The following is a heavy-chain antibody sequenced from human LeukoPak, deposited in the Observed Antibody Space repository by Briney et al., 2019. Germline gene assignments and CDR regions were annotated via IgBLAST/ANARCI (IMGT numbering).Heavy chain of an antibody. Sequence: SETLSLNCTVSGGSISSGSYYWSWIRQPAGKGLEWIGRMYTSGSTNYNPSLKSRVTISVDTSKNQFSLKLCTVSAAVTGRVHCRAAAGVSDYYDMDVWGKGTTVTVFS. CDR1: GGSISSGSYY. CDR2: MYTSGST. D-gene: IGHD6-13*01. J-gene: IGHJ6*03. CDR3: RAAAGVSDYYDMDV. V-gene: IGHV4-61*02.